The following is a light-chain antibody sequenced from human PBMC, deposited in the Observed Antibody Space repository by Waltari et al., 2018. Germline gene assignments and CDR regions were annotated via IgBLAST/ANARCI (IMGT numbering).Light chain of an antibody. CDR2: EVS. CDR3: ISYTSSTTWV. V-gene: IGLV2-14*01. Sequence: QSALTQPASVSGSPGQSITISCTGTSSDVGGYKFVSWYQQHPGKAPKLMVFEVSNRPSGVSKRVSGSKSGNTASLTISGLQAEDEADYYCISYTSSTTWVFGGGTSLTVL. J-gene: IGLJ3*02. CDR1: SSDVGGYKF.